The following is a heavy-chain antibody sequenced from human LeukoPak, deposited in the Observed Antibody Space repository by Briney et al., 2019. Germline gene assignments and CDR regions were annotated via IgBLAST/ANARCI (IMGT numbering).Heavy chain of an antibody. CDR2: ISGSGGST. J-gene: IGHJ6*03. D-gene: IGHD6-13*01. V-gene: IGHV3-23*01. Sequence: GGSLRLSCAASGFTFSSYGMSWVRQAPGKGLEWVSAISGSGGSTYYADSVKGRFTISRDNSKNTLYLQMNSLRAEDTGVYYCASPGGSSSWYYYYYMDVWGKGTTVTVSS. CDR3: ASPGGSSSWYYYYYMDV. CDR1: GFTFSSYG.